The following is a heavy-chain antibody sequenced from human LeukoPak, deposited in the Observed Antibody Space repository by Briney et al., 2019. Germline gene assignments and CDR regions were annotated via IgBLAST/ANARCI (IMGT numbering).Heavy chain of an antibody. D-gene: IGHD3-3*01. J-gene: IGHJ4*02. CDR2: INHSGST. Sequence: PSETLSLTCAVYGGSFSCYFWSWLRQPPGKGLEWIGEINHSGSTNFNPSLKSRVTISVDTSKNQSSLKLSSVTAADTAVYYCARGGSGPNSRYFDYWGQGTLVTVSS. CDR3: ARGGSGPNSRYFDY. V-gene: IGHV4-34*01. CDR1: GGSFSCYF.